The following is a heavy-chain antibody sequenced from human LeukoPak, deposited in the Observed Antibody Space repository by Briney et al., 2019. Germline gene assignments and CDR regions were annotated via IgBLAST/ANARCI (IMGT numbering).Heavy chain of an antibody. CDR2: INPSGSST. D-gene: IGHD3-16*02. Sequence: ASVKVSCKASGYTFTSYGISWVRQAPGRGLEWMGPINPSGSSTLYAQKFQGRVTMTRDMSTTTDYMELSSLRSEDTAVYYCARDNSVGDIAWWFDPWGQGTLVTVSS. J-gene: IGHJ5*02. CDR1: GYTFTSYG. CDR3: ARDNSVGDIAWWFDP. V-gene: IGHV1-46*01.